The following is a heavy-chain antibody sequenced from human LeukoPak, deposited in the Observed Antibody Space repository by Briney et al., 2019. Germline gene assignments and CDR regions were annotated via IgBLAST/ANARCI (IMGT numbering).Heavy chain of an antibody. CDR2: ITGSGDGT. J-gene: IGHJ4*02. CDR1: GFTFSTYA. CDR3: AKGGSSGYYLFDY. V-gene: IGHV3-23*01. Sequence: GGSLRLSCAASGFTFSTYAMSWARQAPGKGLEWALSITGSGDGTYYADFVKGRFTISRDNSKNTLYLQMNSLRAEDTAVYYCAKGGSSGYYLFDYWGQGTLVTVSS. D-gene: IGHD6-19*01.